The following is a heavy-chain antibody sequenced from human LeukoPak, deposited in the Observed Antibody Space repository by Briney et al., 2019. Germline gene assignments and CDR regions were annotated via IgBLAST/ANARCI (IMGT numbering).Heavy chain of an antibody. V-gene: IGHV1-69*01. CDR2: IIPIFGTA. CDR3: ARDYGLAAAGTWGNWFDP. D-gene: IGHD6-13*01. Sequence: SVKVSCKASGGTFSSYAISWVRQAPGQGLEWMGGIIPIFGTANYAQKFQGRVTITADESTSTAYMELSSLRSEDTAVYYCARDYGLAAAGTWGNWFDPWGQGTLVTVSS. J-gene: IGHJ5*02. CDR1: GGTFSSYA.